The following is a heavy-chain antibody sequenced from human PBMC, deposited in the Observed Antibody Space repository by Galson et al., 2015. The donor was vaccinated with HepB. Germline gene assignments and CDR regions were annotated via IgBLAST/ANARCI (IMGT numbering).Heavy chain of an antibody. D-gene: IGHD4-23*01. J-gene: IGHJ4*02. Sequence: SLRLSCAASGFTFSTYPMTWVRQAPGKGLEWVSSIRSVGDATYHADSVKGRFTISRDNSQNTVYLQMNSLRVEDTALYYCAKSGFGYGGRLDLWGQGTLVTVSS. CDR3: AKSGFGYGGRLDL. CDR2: IRSVGDAT. V-gene: IGHV3-23*01. CDR1: GFTFSTYP.